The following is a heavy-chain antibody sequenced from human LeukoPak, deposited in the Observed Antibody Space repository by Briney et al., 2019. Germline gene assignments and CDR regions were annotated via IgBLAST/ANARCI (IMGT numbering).Heavy chain of an antibody. V-gene: IGHV1-2*02. Sequence: ASVKVSYTPSGYSFTRYYMHWVRQAPGQGPEWMGWISPNRDASDKEKKFQGRVTMTRDTSISTVYMELSRLTSDDTAVYYCARAPAPIKYNMDFWGQGTLVTVSS. CDR1: GYSFTRYY. CDR2: ISPNRDAS. J-gene: IGHJ4*02. D-gene: IGHD1-14*01. CDR3: ARAPAPIKYNMDF.